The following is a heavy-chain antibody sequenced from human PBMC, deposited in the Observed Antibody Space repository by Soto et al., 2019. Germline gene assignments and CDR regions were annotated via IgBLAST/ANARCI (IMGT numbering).Heavy chain of an antibody. CDR1: GFTFSSCA. CDR3: AKGRSYYYYYGVDV. CDR2: IIDSGGST. J-gene: IGHJ6*02. Sequence: EVQLLESGGGLVQPGGSLRLSCAASGFTFSSCAMGWVRQAPGKGLEWVSDIIDSGGSTYYADSVKGRFTSSRDNSKSTLYLQMNSLRAEDTALYYCAKGRSYYYYYGVDVWVHGTTVTVSS. V-gene: IGHV3-23*01.